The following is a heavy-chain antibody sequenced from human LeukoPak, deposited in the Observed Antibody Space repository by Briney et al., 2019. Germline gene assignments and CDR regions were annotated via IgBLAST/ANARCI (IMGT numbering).Heavy chain of an antibody. J-gene: IGHJ3*02. CDR2: ISYDGSNK. V-gene: IGHV3-30-3*01. CDR3: ARPVVPAALNDAFDI. D-gene: IGHD2-2*01. CDR1: GFTFSSYA. Sequence: QPGGSLRLSCAASGFTFSSYAMHWVRQAPGKGLEWVAVISYDGSNKYYADSVKGRFTISRDNSKNTLYLQMNSLRAEDTAVYYCARPVVPAALNDAFDIWGQGTMVTVSS.